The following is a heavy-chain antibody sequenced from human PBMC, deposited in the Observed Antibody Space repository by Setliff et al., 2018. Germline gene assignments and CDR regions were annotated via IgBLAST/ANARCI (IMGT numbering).Heavy chain of an antibody. CDR1: GGTFSSYA. Sequence: GASVKVSCKASGGTFSSYAISWVRQAPGQGLEWMGGIIPIFGTANYAQKFQGRVTITADESTSTAYMELSSLRFEDTAVYYCAREGVDTRSSTDYRYYMDLWGKAPRSPSP. CDR3: AREGVDTRSSTDYRYYMDL. D-gene: IGHD5-18*01. V-gene: IGHV1-69*13. CDR2: IIPIFGTA. J-gene: IGHJ6*03.